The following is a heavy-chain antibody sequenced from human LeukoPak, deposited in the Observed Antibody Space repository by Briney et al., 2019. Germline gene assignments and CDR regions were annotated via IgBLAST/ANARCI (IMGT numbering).Heavy chain of an antibody. Sequence: SETLSLTCTVSGYSLSSGYYWGWIRQPPGKGLEWIGSIYHSGSTYYNPSLKSRVTISVDTSKNQFSLKLSSVTAADTAVYYCARTARVPDSWGQGTLVSVSS. CDR3: ARTARVPDS. CDR1: GYSLSSGYY. V-gene: IGHV4-38-2*02. CDR2: IYHSGST. J-gene: IGHJ4*02. D-gene: IGHD4/OR15-4a*01.